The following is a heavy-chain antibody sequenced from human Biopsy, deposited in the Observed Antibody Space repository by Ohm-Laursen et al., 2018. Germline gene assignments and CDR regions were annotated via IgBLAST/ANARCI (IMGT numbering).Heavy chain of an antibody. J-gene: IGHJ5*02. V-gene: IGHV4-59*01. Sequence: SETLSLTWTVSGDSIGSYSWSWIRQPPGKGLEWIGHVYNGGITNYNPSLKSRVTISKDTSKNQFSLQVNSVTAADTAVYYCARTPRDSFWSGSYKRGLWFDPWGQGTLVIVSS. CDR3: ARTPRDSFWSGSYKRGLWFDP. D-gene: IGHD3-3*01. CDR2: VYNGGIT. CDR1: GDSIGSYS.